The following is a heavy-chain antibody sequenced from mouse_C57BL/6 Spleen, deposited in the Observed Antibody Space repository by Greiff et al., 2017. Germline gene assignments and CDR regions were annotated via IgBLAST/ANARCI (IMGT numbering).Heavy chain of an antibody. Sequence: QVQLQQSGAELVRPGASVTLSCKASGYTFTDYEMHWVKQTPVHGLEWIGAIDPETGGTAYNQKFKGKAILTADKSSSTAYMELRSLTSEDSAVYYCTRPGSSSYWYFDVWGTGTTVTVSS. J-gene: IGHJ1*03. CDR3: TRPGSSSYWYFDV. CDR1: GYTFTDYE. CDR2: IDPETGGT. D-gene: IGHD1-1*01. V-gene: IGHV1-15*01.